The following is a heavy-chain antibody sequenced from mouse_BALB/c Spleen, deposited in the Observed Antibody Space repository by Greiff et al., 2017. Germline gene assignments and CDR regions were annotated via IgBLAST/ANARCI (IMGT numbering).Heavy chain of an antibody. J-gene: IGHJ2*01. CDR2: IWAGGST. CDR3: ARAYGYDEKNFDY. Sequence: QVQLQQSGPGLVAPSQSLSITCTVSGFSLTSYGVHWVRQPPGKGLEWLGVIWAGGSTNYNSALMSRLSISKDNSKSQVFLKMNSLQTDDTAMYYCARAYGYDEKNFDYWGQGTTLTVSS. D-gene: IGHD2-2*01. CDR1: GFSLTSYG. V-gene: IGHV2-9*02.